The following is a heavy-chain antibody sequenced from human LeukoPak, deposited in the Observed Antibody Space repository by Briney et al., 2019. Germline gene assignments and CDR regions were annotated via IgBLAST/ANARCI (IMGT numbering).Heavy chain of an antibody. Sequence: GGSLRLSRAASGFTFSSYAMHWVRQAPGKGLEWVAVISYDGSNKYYADSVKGRFTISRDNSKNTLYLQMNSLRAEDTAVYYCARDTQYSSGWLLGWFDPWGQGTLVTVSS. V-gene: IGHV3-30-3*01. CDR3: ARDTQYSSGWLLGWFDP. CDR1: GFTFSSYA. CDR2: ISYDGSNK. D-gene: IGHD6-19*01. J-gene: IGHJ5*02.